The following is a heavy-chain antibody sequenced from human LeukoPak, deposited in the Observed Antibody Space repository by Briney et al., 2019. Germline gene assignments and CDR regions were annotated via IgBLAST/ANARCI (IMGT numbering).Heavy chain of an antibody. Sequence: SETPSLTCTVSGYSISSGYYWGWIRQPPGKGLEWIGSIYHSGRTFYNPSLKSRVTISVDTSKNQFSLKLTSVTAADTAVYYCARPVPSRLGWFDPWGQGTLVTVSS. V-gene: IGHV4-38-2*02. CDR3: ARPVPSRLGWFDP. J-gene: IGHJ5*02. CDR2: IYHSGRT. D-gene: IGHD1-1*01. CDR1: GYSISSGYY.